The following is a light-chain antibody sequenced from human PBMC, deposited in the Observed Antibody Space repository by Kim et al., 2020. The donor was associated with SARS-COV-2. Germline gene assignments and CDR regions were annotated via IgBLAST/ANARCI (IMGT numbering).Light chain of an antibody. CDR3: AAWDDSLSVLV. CDR1: SSNIGSNY. V-gene: IGLV1-47*01. CDR2: RNN. Sequence: GTRVTISCSGSSSNIGSNYVYWYQQLPGTAPKLLIYRNNQRPSGVPDRFSGSKSGTSASLAISGLRSEDEADYYCAAWDDSLSVLVFGGGTQLTVL. J-gene: IGLJ2*01.